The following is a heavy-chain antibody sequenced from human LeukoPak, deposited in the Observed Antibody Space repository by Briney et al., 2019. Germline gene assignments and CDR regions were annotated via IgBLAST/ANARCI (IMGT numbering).Heavy chain of an antibody. Sequence: SVKVSCKASGCTFSSYAISWVRQAPGQGLEWMGGIIPNFGTANYAQKFQGRVTITADESTSTAYMALSSLRAEDTAVYYCAREHRGYSYGYDVPGDYYYYMDVWGKGTTVTISS. CDR3: AREHRGYSYGYDVPGDYYYYMDV. D-gene: IGHD5-18*01. CDR1: GCTFSSYA. J-gene: IGHJ6*03. CDR2: IIPNFGTA. V-gene: IGHV1-69*13.